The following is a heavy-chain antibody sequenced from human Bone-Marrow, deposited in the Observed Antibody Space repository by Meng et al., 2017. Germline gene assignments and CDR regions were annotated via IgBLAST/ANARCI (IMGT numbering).Heavy chain of an antibody. J-gene: IGHJ1*01. V-gene: IGHV3-30*01. CDR1: GSTFSTYA. CDR2: LWFDSQNI. Sequence: GGSLRPSCAASGSTFSTYAMHWVRQTPGKGLEWVAFLWFDSQNIHHADSVKGRFIISRDDSENTLYLQMNSRAVEGTAVDYCTKDKPPNDVWGQGTLVTVSS. D-gene: IGHD1-1*01. CDR3: TKDKPPNDV.